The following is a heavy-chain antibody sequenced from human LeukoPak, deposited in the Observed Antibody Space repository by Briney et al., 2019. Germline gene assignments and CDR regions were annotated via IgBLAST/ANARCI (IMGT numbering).Heavy chain of an antibody. D-gene: IGHD6-13*01. CDR2: ISASNGNT. CDR3: ARDYLYSSCWSTKDY. Sequence: ASVKVSCKASGYTFTSYGISWVRQAPGQGLEWMGWISASNGNTNYAQKLQGRVTMTTDTSAITAYMELRSLRSDDTAVYYCARDYLYSSCWSTKDYWGQGTLVTVSS. V-gene: IGHV1-18*01. J-gene: IGHJ4*02. CDR1: GYTFTSYG.